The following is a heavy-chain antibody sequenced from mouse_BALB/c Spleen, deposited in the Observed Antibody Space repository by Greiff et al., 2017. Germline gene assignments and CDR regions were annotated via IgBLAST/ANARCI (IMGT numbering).Heavy chain of an antibody. Sequence: QVQLKQSGAELMKPGASVKISCKATGYTFSSYWIEWVKQRPGHGLEWIGEILPGSGSTNYNEKFKGKATFTADTSSNTAYMQLSSLTSEDSAVYYCARRHYYGSSYVYWGQGTTLTVSS. CDR1: GYTFSSYW. D-gene: IGHD1-1*01. V-gene: IGHV1-9*01. J-gene: IGHJ2*01. CDR2: ILPGSGST. CDR3: ARRHYYGSSYVY.